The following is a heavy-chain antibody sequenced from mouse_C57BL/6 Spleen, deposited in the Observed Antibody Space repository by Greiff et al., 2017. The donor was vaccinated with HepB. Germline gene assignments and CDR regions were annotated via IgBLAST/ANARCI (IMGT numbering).Heavy chain of an antibody. D-gene: IGHD2-13*01. CDR3: AREDTVTGDFDY. Sequence: QVQLQQSGPELVKPGASVKISCKASGYAFSSSWMNWVKQRPGKGLEWIGRIYPGDGDTNYNGKFKGKATLTADKSSSTAYMQLSSLTSEDSAVYFCAREDTVTGDFDYWGQGTTLTVSS. CDR1: GYAFSSSW. CDR2: IYPGDGDT. V-gene: IGHV1-82*01. J-gene: IGHJ2*01.